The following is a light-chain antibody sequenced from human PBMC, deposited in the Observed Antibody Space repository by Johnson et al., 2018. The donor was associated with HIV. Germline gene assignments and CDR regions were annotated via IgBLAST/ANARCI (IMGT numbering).Light chain of an antibody. V-gene: IGLV1-51*01. CDR2: DND. CDR1: SSNIGKNY. CDR3: ATWDSSLSAYV. Sequence: QSVLTQPPSVSAAPRQKVTISCSGSSSNIGKNYVSWYRHLPGTAPKLLIYDNDKRPSGIPDRFSASQSGSSATLGITGLQTGDEADYYCATWDSSLSAYVFGPGTKVTIL. J-gene: IGLJ1*01.